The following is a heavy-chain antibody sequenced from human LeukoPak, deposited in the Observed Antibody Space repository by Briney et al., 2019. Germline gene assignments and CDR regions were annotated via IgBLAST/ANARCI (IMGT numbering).Heavy chain of an antibody. V-gene: IGHV4-39*07. CDR1: GGAISSSSYY. CDR3: ARPPLDYYDSSGYPLFAFDI. D-gene: IGHD3-22*01. Sequence: PSETLSLTCTVSGGAISSSSYYWGWIRQPPGKGLEWIGNIYYSGSTNYNPSLKSRVTMSVDTSKNQFSLKLSSVTAADTAVYYCARPPLDYYDSSGYPLFAFDIWGQGTMVTVSS. CDR2: IYYSGST. J-gene: IGHJ3*02.